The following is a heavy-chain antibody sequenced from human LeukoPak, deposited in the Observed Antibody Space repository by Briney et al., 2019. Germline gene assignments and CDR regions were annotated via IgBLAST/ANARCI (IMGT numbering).Heavy chain of an antibody. CDR1: GFTFSDYY. D-gene: IGHD7-27*01. Sequence: GGSLRLSCATSGFTFSDYYMSWIRQAPGKGLEWVSHISGSGSNIYYPDSVKGRFTISRDNAKNSLYLQMNTLRAEDTAVYYCARGTGEIDYWGPGTLVTVSS. CDR2: ISGSGSNI. CDR3: ARGTGEIDY. J-gene: IGHJ4*02. V-gene: IGHV3-11*04.